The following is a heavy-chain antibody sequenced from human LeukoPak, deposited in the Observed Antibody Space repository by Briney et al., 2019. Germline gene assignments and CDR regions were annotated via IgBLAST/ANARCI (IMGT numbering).Heavy chain of an antibody. CDR3: ARDFSSVAATPPFDY. J-gene: IGHJ4*02. CDR1: GGTFSSYA. D-gene: IGHD2-15*01. Sequence: RASVKVSCKASGGTFSSYAISWVRQAPGQGLEWMGRIIPILGIANYAQKFQGRVTITADKSTSTAYMELSSLRSDDTAVYYCARDFSSVAATPPFDYWGQGTLVTVSS. CDR2: IIPILGIA. V-gene: IGHV1-69*04.